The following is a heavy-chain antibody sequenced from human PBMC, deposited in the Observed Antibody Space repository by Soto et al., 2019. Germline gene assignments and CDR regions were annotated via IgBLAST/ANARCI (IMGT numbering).Heavy chain of an antibody. CDR3: ALGGFNYGRTFDF. V-gene: IGHV4-59*01. CDR2: IYYSGT. CDR1: GASSSNYH. Sequence: SETLSLTCTVSGASSSNYHWNWIRQPPGKGLEWIGYIYYSGTYYNPSLTSRVSMSLDTSKTQFSLNLKSVNTSDTAVYFCALGGFNYGRTFDFWGHRTQVTVSS. D-gene: IGHD5-18*01. J-gene: IGHJ4*01.